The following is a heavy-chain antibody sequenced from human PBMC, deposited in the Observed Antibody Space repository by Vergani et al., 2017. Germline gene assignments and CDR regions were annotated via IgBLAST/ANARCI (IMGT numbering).Heavy chain of an antibody. V-gene: IGHV3-15*01. CDR2: IKCKTDGGTT. CDR3: TTIGNDYGDHD. D-gene: IGHD4-17*01. J-gene: IGHJ4*02. CDR1: GFTFSNAW. Sequence: EVQLVESGGGLVKPGGSLRLSCAASGFTFSNAWMSWVRQAPGKGLEWVGRIKCKTDGGTTDYAAPVKGRFTISRDDSKNTLYLQMNSLKTEDTAVYYCTTIGNDYGDHDWGQGTLVTVSS.